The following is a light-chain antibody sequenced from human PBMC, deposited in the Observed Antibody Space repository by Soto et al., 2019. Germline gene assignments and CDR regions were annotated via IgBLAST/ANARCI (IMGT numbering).Light chain of an antibody. V-gene: IGKV3D-15*01. CDR3: HQYNSWPLY. CDR1: QSVGSN. CDR2: GAF. Sequence: EIVMTQSPATLSVSPGERATLSCRASQSVGSNLAWYQQKPGQAPRLLIYGAFSRATGIPARFSGSGSGTEFPLTISSLQSEDFAVYYCHQYNSWPLYFGPGTKVDIK. J-gene: IGKJ3*01.